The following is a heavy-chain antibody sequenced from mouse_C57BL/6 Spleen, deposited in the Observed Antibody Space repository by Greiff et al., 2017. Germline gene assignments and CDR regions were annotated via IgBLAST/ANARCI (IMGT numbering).Heavy chain of an antibody. J-gene: IGHJ1*03. CDR2: IDPSDSYT. CDR3: ARSELRRYFDV. V-gene: IGHV1-69*01. CDR1: GYTFTSYW. Sequence: QVQLQQPGAELVMPGASVKLSCKASGYTFTSYWMHWVKQRPGQGLEWIGEIDPSDSYTNYNQKFKGKSTLTVDKSSSTAYMQLSSLTSEDSAVYYCARSELRRYFDVWGTGTTVTVSS. D-gene: IGHD1-1*01.